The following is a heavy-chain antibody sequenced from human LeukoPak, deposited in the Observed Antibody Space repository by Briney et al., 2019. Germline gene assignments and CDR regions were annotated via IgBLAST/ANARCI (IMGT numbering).Heavy chain of an antibody. CDR3: ARAAGIAAASGRWFDP. V-gene: IGHV1-18*01. CDR1: GYTFTSYG. D-gene: IGHD6-13*01. CDR2: ISAYNGNT. Sequence: ASVKVSCKASGYTFTSYGISWVRQAPGQGLEWMGWISAYNGNTNYAQKLQGRVTMTTDTSTSTAYMELRSLRSDDTAVYYCARAAGIAAASGRWFDPWGQGTLVTVSS. J-gene: IGHJ5*02.